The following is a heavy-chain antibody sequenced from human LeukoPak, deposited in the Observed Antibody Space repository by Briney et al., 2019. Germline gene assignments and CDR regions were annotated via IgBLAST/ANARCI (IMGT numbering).Heavy chain of an antibody. V-gene: IGHV4-34*01. D-gene: IGHD6-13*01. CDR1: GGSFSGYY. J-gene: IGHJ6*02. CDR3: ARASYSSSWYYYYGMDV. CDR2: TNHSGST. Sequence: SETLSLTCAVYGGSFSGYYWSWIRQPPGKGLEWIGETNHSGSTNYNPSLKSRVTISVDTSKNQFSLKLSSVTAADTAVYYCARASYSSSWYYYYGMDVWGQGTTVTVSS.